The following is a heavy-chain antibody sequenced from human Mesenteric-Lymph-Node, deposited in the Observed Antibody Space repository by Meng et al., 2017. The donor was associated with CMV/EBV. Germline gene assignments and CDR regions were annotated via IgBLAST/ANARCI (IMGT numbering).Heavy chain of an antibody. CDR2: VVPNRRDT. Sequence: ASVKVSCKAPGYPFSSLDVNWVRQAAGQGPEWVGYVVPNRRDTGTAQKFRGRVTMTWDTSINTAYMELSGLTSDDTAIYYCTRSFEAFRDFYNMYYFDSWGQGTLVTVSS. J-gene: IGHJ4*02. CDR1: GYPFSSLD. D-gene: IGHD3-3*01. CDR3: TRSFEAFRDFYNMYYFDS. V-gene: IGHV1-8*01.